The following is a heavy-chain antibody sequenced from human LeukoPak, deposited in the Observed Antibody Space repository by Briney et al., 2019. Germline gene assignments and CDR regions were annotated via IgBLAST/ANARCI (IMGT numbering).Heavy chain of an antibody. V-gene: IGHV3-74*01. CDR3: ARGGETSNWYPGYFDY. J-gene: IGHJ4*02. Sequence: LSGGSLRLSCAASGFTFSNYWMHWVRQAPGKGPVWVSRIKSDGSSTRFADSVQGRFTISRDNGKNTPYLQMNSLRAEDTAVYYCARGGETSNWYPGYFDYWGQGALVTVSS. CDR1: GFTFSNYW. D-gene: IGHD6-13*01. CDR2: IKSDGSST.